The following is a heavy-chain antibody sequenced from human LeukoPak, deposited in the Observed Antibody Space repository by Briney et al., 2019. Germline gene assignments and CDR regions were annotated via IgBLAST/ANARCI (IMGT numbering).Heavy chain of an antibody. D-gene: IGHD2-15*01. V-gene: IGHV1-2*02. CDR1: GYTFTDYY. CDR3: AREGRATSPFDY. Sequence: ASVKVSCNASGYTFTDYYMHCVRQAPGQGLEWMGWINLDSGDANYAQKFQGRVTMTRDTSITTVYMELSRLTSDDTAVYYCAREGRATSPFDYWGQGTLVTVSS. J-gene: IGHJ4*02. CDR2: INLDSGDA.